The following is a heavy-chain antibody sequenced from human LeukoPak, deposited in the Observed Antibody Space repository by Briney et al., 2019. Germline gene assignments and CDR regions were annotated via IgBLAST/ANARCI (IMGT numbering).Heavy chain of an antibody. CDR3: ARGAPGVADWFDP. CDR2: IYYNGST. D-gene: IGHD6-19*01. Sequence: SETLSLTCPVSGGSISSGGYYWSWIRQHPGKGLEWIGYIYYNGSTYYNPSLNSRLIISVDTSKNQFSLKLSSVTAADTAVYYCARGAPGVADWFDPWGQGTLVTVSS. CDR1: GGSISSGGYY. J-gene: IGHJ5*02. V-gene: IGHV4-31*03.